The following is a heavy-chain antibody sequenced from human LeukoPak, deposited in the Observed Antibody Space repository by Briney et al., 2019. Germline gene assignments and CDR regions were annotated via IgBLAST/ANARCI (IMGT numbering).Heavy chain of an antibody. Sequence: SVKVSCKASGGTFSSYAISWVRQAPGQGLEWMGGIIPIFGTANYAQKFQGRVTITADESTSTAYMELSSLRSEDTAVYYCARQGALASDALDIWGQGTMVTVSS. CDR1: GGTFSSYA. CDR2: IIPIFGTA. CDR3: ARQGALASDALDI. V-gene: IGHV1-69*13. J-gene: IGHJ3*02.